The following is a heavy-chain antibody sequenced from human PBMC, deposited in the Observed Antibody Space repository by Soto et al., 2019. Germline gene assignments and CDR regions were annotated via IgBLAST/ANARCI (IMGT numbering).Heavy chain of an antibody. CDR1: GGTFSSYS. D-gene: IGHD3-9*01. CDR2: LIPMFGTT. CDR3: ARALVLTSTRFYDMDV. V-gene: IGHV1-69*18. J-gene: IGHJ6*02. Sequence: QVQLVQSGAEVKTPGSSVKVSCKASGGTFSSYSINWVRQAPGQGLEWMGRLIPMFGTTDYAQRFQGRVTFTADESTSTASMEVTNLTSEDTAVYYCARALVLTSTRFYDMDVWVQGTTVTVSS.